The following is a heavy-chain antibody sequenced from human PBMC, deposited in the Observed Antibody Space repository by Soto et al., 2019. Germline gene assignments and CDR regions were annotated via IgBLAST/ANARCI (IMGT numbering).Heavy chain of an antibody. V-gene: IGHV3-21*01. CDR3: ARSGYDFPLDY. CDR1: GFTFSSFT. J-gene: IGHJ4*02. D-gene: IGHD5-12*01. CDR2: ISSSSSYI. Sequence: GGSLRLSCAASGFTFSSFTMNWVRQAPGKGLEWVSSISSSSSYIYYADSVKGRFTISRDNAKNSFYLQMNSLRAEDTAVYYCARSGYDFPLDYWGQGTLVTVSS.